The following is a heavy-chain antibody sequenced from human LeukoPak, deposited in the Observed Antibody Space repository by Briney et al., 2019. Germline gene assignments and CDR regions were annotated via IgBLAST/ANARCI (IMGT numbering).Heavy chain of an antibody. CDR2: ISSSGSSI. CDR1: GFTFSSYE. J-gene: IGHJ4*02. CDR3: AREGAAMGGFDY. V-gene: IGHV3-48*03. Sequence: GGSLRLSCAASGFTFSSYEMNWVRQAPGKGLEWVSYISSSGSSIYYADSVKGRFTISRDNAKNSLYLQMNSLRAEDTAVYYCAREGAAMGGFDYWGQGTLVTVSS. D-gene: IGHD2-2*01.